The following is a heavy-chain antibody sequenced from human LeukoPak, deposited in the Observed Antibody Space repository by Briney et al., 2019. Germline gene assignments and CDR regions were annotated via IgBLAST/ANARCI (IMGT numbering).Heavy chain of an antibody. J-gene: IGHJ5*02. Sequence: SETLSLTCTVSDGSISSYYWSWIRQPPGKGLEWIGYIYYSGSTNYNPSLKSRVTITVDTSKKQFTLKLTSVTAADTAVYYCARAFPQLYCSGGSCNGGSGFDPWGQGTLVTVSS. CDR3: ARAFPQLYCSGGSCNGGSGFDP. CDR1: DGSISSYY. V-gene: IGHV4-59*01. CDR2: IYYSGST. D-gene: IGHD2-15*01.